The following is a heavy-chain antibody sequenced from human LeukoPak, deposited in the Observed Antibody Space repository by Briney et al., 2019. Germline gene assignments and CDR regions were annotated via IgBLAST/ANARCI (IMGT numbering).Heavy chain of an antibody. D-gene: IGHD3-10*01. Sequence: PGGSLRLSCAASGFTFSSYGMHWVRQAPGEGLEWVAVIWYDGSNKYYADSVKGRFTISRDNSKNTLYLQMNGLRAEDTAVYYCARDPEMVRGVITNYYYGMDVWGKGTTVTVSS. V-gene: IGHV3-33*01. CDR1: GFTFSSYG. J-gene: IGHJ6*04. CDR3: ARDPEMVRGVITNYYYGMDV. CDR2: IWYDGSNK.